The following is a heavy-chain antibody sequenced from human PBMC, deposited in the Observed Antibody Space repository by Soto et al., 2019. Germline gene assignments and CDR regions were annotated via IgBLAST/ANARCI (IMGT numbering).Heavy chain of an antibody. CDR3: ACLRSPHYYYYCGMDV. CDR2: IIPIFGTA. Sequence: QVQLVQSGAEVKKPGSSVKVSCKASGGTFSSYAISWVRQAPGQGLEWMGGIIPIFGTANYAQKFQGRVTITADESTSTAYMGLSSLRSEDTAVYYCACLRSPHYYYYCGMDVWGQGTTVTVSS. V-gene: IGHV1-69*01. CDR1: GGTFSSYA. J-gene: IGHJ6*02.